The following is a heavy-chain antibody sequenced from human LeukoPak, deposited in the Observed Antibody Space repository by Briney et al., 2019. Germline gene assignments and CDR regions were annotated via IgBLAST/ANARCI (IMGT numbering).Heavy chain of an antibody. CDR2: INHSGST. CDR3: ARRPMYGSSWIPFDY. Sequence: PSGTLSLTCTVSGGSISSSSYYWGWIRQPPGKGLEWIGEINHSGSTNYNPSLKSRVTISVDTSKNQFSLKLSSVTAADTAVYYCARRPMYGSSWIPFDYWGQGTLVTVSS. J-gene: IGHJ4*02. D-gene: IGHD6-13*01. V-gene: IGHV4-39*07. CDR1: GGSISSSSYY.